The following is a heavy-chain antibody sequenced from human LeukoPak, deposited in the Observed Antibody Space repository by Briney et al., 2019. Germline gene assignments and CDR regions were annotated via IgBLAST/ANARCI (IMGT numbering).Heavy chain of an antibody. Sequence: GGSLRLSCAASGFTFSSYAMRWVRQAPGKGLEWVAVISYDGSNKYYADSVKGRFTISRENSKNTLYLQMNSLRAEDTVVYYCAKGGAWFGELLYHFDYWGQGTLVTVSS. CDR2: ISYDGSNK. CDR3: AKGGAWFGELLYHFDY. CDR1: GFTFSSYA. D-gene: IGHD3-10*01. V-gene: IGHV3-30*04. J-gene: IGHJ4*02.